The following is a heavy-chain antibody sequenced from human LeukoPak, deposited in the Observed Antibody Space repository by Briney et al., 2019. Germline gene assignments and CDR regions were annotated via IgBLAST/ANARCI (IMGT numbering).Heavy chain of an antibody. J-gene: IGHJ4*02. CDR2: INTDGTVT. CDR3: ATKQWLAPPPDS. V-gene: IGHV3-74*01. D-gene: IGHD6-19*01. CDR1: RFTFSKYW. Sequence: GGSLRLSCAASRFTFSKYWVLWVRQAPGKGLESVSRINTDGTVTTYADSVKGRFTVSRDNADNTMFLQMNSVRDEDTAVYYCATKQWLAPPPDSWGQGTPVTISS.